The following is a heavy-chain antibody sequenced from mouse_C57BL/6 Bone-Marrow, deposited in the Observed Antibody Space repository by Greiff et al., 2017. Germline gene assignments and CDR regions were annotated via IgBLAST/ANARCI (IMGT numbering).Heavy chain of an antibody. CDR2: IDPSDSYP. CDR1: GYTFTSYW. D-gene: IGHD1-1*01. J-gene: IGHJ3*01. Sequence: VQLQQPGAELVMPGASVKLSCKASGYTFTSYWMHWVKQRPGQGLEWIGEIDPSDSYPNYNQKFKGKSTLTVDKSSSTAYMQLSSLTSEDSAVYYCARGGGSSYWFAYWGQGTLVTVSA. V-gene: IGHV1-69*01. CDR3: ARGGGSSYWFAY.